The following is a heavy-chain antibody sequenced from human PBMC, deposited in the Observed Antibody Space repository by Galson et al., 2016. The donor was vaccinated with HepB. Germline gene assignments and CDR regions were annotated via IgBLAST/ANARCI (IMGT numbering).Heavy chain of an antibody. J-gene: IGHJ4*02. CDR1: GGSISSYY. V-gene: IGHV4-59*12. Sequence: SETLSLTCTVSGGSISSYYWTWIRQPPGKGLEWIGYIYYSGSTNYNPSLKSRVSISVDTSKNQFSLKLSSVTAADTAIYYCWGDRCGGSRYFRSSIDYWGLGTLVTVSS. D-gene: IGHD2-15*01. CDR3: WGDRCGGSRYFRSSIDY. CDR2: IYYSGST.